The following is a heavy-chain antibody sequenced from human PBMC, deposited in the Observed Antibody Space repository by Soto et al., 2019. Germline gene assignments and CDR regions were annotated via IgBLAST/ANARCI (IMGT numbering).Heavy chain of an antibody. CDR3: ARWVEALTTSDS. CDR2: ISSSSRDT. V-gene: IGHV3-11*06. Sequence: QMQLVESGGGLVKPGGSLRLSCAASGFNFSDYYMTWIRQAPGKGLEWIAYISSSSRDTEYADSVKGRFMISRDNAKRSLSLQMNSLRVDDTAVYYCARWVEALTTSDSWGQGTLVTGSS. J-gene: IGHJ4*02. CDR1: GFNFSDYY. D-gene: IGHD4-17*01.